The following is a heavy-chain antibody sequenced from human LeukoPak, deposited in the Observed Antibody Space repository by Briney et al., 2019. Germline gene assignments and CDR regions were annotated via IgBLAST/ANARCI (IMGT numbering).Heavy chain of an antibody. CDR3: ARQEYSYGSWYSYDSSGYSFDY. V-gene: IGHV4-39*01. CDR1: GGSISSSSYY. J-gene: IGHJ4*02. D-gene: IGHD3-22*01. CDR2: IYYSGST. Sequence: SETLSLTCTVSGGSISSSSYYWGWIRQPPGKGLEWIGSIYYSGSTYYNPSLKRRVTISVDTSKNQFSLKLSSVTAADTAVYYCARQEYSYGSWYSYDSSGYSFDYWGQGTLVTVSS.